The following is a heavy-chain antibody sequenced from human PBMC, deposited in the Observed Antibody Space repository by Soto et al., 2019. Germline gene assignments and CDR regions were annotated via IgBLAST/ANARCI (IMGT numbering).Heavy chain of an antibody. CDR3: ARDSDYYGSGSSFDY. V-gene: IGHV1-69*08. D-gene: IGHD3-10*01. CDR2: IIPILGIA. J-gene: IGHJ4*02. CDR1: GGTFSSYT. Sequence: QVQLVQSGAEMKKPGSSVKVSCKASGGTFSSYTISWVRQAPGQGLEWMGRIIPILGIANYAQKFQGRVTITADKSTSTAYMELSSLRSEDTAVYYCARDSDYYGSGSSFDYWGQGTLVTVSS.